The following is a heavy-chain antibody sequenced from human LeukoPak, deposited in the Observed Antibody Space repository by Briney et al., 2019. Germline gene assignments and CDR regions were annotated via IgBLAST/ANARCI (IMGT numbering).Heavy chain of an antibody. D-gene: IGHD3-16*01. CDR3: ATYTHWVAGDV. CDR2: MSQDGSAK. V-gene: IGHV3-7*01. CDR1: GFTFSDSW. Sequence: GGSLRLSCAASGFTFSDSWMSWVRQAPGKGLEWVANMSQDGSAKGYVDSVKGRFTISRDNVRNSLYLQMSSLRPEDTAVYYCATYTHWVAGDVWGQGTTVTVSS. J-gene: IGHJ6*02.